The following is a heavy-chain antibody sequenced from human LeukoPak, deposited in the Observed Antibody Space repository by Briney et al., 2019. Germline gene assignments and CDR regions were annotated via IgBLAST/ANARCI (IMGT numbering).Heavy chain of an antibody. CDR3: ARDVGFTKD. J-gene: IGHJ4*02. D-gene: IGHD1-26*01. CDR1: GGSISGLY. CDR2: IYTGGGT. V-gene: IGHV4-4*07. Sequence: SDTLSLTCTVCGGSISGLYGSWLRHPAGKGLECIGRIYTGGGTNYNPSLKSRVSMSVDTSKNQFSLKLNSVTAADTAVYFCARDVGFTKDWGQGTLVTVS.